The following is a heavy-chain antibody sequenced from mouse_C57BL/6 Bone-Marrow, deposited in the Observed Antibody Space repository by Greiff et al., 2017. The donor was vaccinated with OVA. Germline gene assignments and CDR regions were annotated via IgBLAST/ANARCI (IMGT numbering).Heavy chain of an antibody. CDR1: GYAFSSSW. J-gene: IGHJ3*01. D-gene: IGHD1-1*01. CDR2: IYPGDGDT. CDR3: ARRDYGSSYEWFAY. Sequence: QVQLKQSGPELVKPGASVKISCKASGYAFSSSWMNWVKQRPGKGLEWIGRIYPGDGDTNYNGKFKGKATLTADKSSSTAYLQLSSLTSEDTAIYYCARRDYGSSYEWFAYWGQGTLVTVSA. V-gene: IGHV1-82*01.